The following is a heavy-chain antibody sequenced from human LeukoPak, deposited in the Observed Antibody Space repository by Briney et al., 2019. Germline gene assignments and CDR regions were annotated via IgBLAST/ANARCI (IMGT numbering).Heavy chain of an antibody. D-gene: IGHD5-18*01. J-gene: IGHJ6*02. CDR3: ARAGGYSSDYYYYGMDV. Sequence: GASVKVSCKASGGTFSSYAISWVRQAPGQGLEWMGGIIPIFGTANYAQKFQGRVTITRDTSASTAYMELSSLRSEDAAVYYCARAGGYSSDYYYYGMDVWGQGTTVTVSS. CDR1: GGTFSSYA. CDR2: IIPIFGTA. V-gene: IGHV1-69*05.